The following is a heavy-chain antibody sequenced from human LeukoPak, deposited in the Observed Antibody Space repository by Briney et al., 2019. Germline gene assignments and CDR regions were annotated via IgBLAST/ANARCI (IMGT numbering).Heavy chain of an antibody. J-gene: IGHJ4*02. V-gene: IGHV1-8*01. Sequence: ASVKVSCKTSGYTFTSYDINWVRQATGQGLEWMGWMNPNSGDTGYAQKFQDRVTMTRNTSKSTAYMELRGLSSEDTAAYYCARTRGYSLGYSDYWGQGALVTVSS. CDR1: GYTFTSYD. D-gene: IGHD5-18*01. CDR3: ARTRGYSLGYSDY. CDR2: MNPNSGDT.